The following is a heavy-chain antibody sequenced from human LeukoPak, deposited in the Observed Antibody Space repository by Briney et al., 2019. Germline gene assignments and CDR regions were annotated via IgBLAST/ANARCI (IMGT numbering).Heavy chain of an antibody. CDR1: GYTFTGYY. D-gene: IGHD3-9*01. Sequence: ASVKVSCKASGYTFTGYYMHWVRQAPGQGLEWMGWINPNSGGTNYAQKFQGRVTMTRDTSISTAYMELSRLRSDDTAVYYCARVPLRYFDWLLPPLDYWGQGTLVTVSS. J-gene: IGHJ4*02. CDR3: ARVPLRYFDWLLPPLDY. V-gene: IGHV1-2*02. CDR2: INPNSGGT.